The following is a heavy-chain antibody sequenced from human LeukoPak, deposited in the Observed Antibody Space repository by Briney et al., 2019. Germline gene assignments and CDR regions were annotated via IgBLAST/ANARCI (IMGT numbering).Heavy chain of an antibody. CDR3: ARRRFISGTSSSYFDL. J-gene: IGHJ5*02. Sequence: AAVKVSCKASRLRFSSYGLSWVRQAPGQGLEWMGWFSEYNGNTDYAQKLHDRVTMTTDTSTGTAYMEIRSLSSDDTAVYYCARRRFISGTSSSYFDLWGQGTLVTVSS. CDR1: RLRFSSYG. CDR2: FSEYNGNT. V-gene: IGHV1-18*01. D-gene: IGHD1-7*01.